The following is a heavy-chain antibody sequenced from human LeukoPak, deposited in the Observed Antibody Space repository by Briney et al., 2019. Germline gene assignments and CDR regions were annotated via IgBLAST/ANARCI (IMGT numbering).Heavy chain of an antibody. CDR3: ARREQWLVGDDY. D-gene: IGHD6-19*01. Sequence: GASVKVSCKASGYTFTGYYMHWVRQAPGQGLEWMGWINPNSGGTNYAQKLQGRVTMTTDTSTSTAYMELRSLRSDDTAVYYCARREQWLVGDDYWGQGTLVTVSS. V-gene: IGHV1-2*02. CDR1: GYTFTGYY. J-gene: IGHJ4*02. CDR2: INPNSGGT.